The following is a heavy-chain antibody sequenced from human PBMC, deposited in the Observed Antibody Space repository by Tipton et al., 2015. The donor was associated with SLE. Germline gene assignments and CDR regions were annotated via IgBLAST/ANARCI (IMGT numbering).Heavy chain of an antibody. CDR1: GGSISSYY. J-gene: IGHJ6*02. D-gene: IGHD5-18*01. V-gene: IGHV4-34*01. CDR3: ARGHTAMVGSLYYYGMDV. CDR2: IKHSGST. Sequence: TLSLTCTVSGGSISSYYWSWIRQPPGKGLEWIGEIKHSGSTNYNPSLKSRVTISVDTSKNQFSLRLSSVTAADTAVYYCARGHTAMVGSLYYYGMDVWGQGTTVTVSS.